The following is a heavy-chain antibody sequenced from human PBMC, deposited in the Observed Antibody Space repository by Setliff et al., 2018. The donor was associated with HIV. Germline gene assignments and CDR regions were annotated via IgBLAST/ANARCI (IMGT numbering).Heavy chain of an antibody. CDR1: GYSFINYG. V-gene: IGHV1-18*01. Sequence: GASVTVSCKASGYSFINYGISWVRQAPGQGPEWMGWISPYTGNTDYAPRLLGRVTMTTDTSTSTAYLELRSLTSDDTAVYYCARARLQGTVTAVGPRDNCLDPWGQGTRVTVSS. J-gene: IGHJ5*02. CDR2: ISPYTGNT. CDR3: ARARLQGTVTAVGPRDNCLDP. D-gene: IGHD4-4*01.